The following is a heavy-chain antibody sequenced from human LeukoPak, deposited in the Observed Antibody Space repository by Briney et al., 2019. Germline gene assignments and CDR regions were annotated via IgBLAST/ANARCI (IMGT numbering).Heavy chain of an antibody. V-gene: IGHV4-59*08. J-gene: IGHJ3*02. CDR1: GGSISSYY. D-gene: IGHD3-10*01. Sequence: SETLSLTCTVSGGSISSYYWSWIRQPPGKGLEWIGYIYYSGSTNYNPSLNSRVTISVDPSKHQFSLKLSSVTAADPAVYYCARLTPCITMVRGVKAPVCAFDIWGQGTMVPVSS. CDR3: ARLTPCITMVRGVKAPVCAFDI. CDR2: IYYSGST.